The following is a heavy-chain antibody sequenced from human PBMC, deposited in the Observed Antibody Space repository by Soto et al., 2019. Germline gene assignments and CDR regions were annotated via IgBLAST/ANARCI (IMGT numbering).Heavy chain of an antibody. D-gene: IGHD3-22*01. Sequence: EASVKVSCKASGYTFTSYGISWVRQAPGQGLEWMGWISAYNGNTNYAQKLQGRVTMTTDTSTSTAYMELRSLRSDDTAVYYCARRPPVITYYYDSSGYLDYWGQGTLVTVSS. V-gene: IGHV1-18*04. CDR2: ISAYNGNT. CDR1: GYTFTSYG. CDR3: ARRPPVITYYYDSSGYLDY. J-gene: IGHJ4*02.